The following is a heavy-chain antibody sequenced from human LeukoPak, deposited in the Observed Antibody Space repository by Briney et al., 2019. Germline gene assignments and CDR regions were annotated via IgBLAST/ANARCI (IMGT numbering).Heavy chain of an antibody. CDR2: IYYSGST. Sequence: PSETLSLTCTVSGGSISSYYWSWIRQPPGKGLEWIGYIYYSGSTNYNPSLKSRVTISVVTSKNQFSLKLSSVTAADTAVYYCARHLDYYDSSGPVYAFDIWGQGTMVTVSS. CDR3: ARHLDYYDSSGPVYAFDI. D-gene: IGHD3-22*01. CDR1: GGSISSYY. J-gene: IGHJ3*02. V-gene: IGHV4-59*08.